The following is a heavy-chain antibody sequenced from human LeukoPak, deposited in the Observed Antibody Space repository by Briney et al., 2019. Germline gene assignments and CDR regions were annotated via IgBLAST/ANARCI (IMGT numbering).Heavy chain of an antibody. CDR1: GGSFSGYY. CDR3: ARVSDYDFWSGYFYFDY. D-gene: IGHD3-3*01. V-gene: IGHV4-30-4*08. CDR2: IYYSGST. Sequence: SETLSLTCAVYGGSFSGYYWSWIRQPPGKGLEWIGYIYYSGSTYYNPSLKSRVTISVDTSKNHFSLKLSSVTAADTAVYYCARVSDYDFWSGYFYFDYWGQGTLVTVSS. J-gene: IGHJ4*02.